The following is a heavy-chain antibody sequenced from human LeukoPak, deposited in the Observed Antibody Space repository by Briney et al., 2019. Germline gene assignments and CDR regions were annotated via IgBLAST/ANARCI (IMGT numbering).Heavy chain of an antibody. V-gene: IGHV3-66*01. CDR2: IYSGGST. Sequence: HPGGSLRLSCAASGFTVSSNYMSWVRQAPGKGREWVSVIYSGGSTYYADSGKGRFTISRDNSKNTLYLQMNSLRAEDTAVYYCAREGSGGYSGYGGLDYWGQGTLVTVSS. D-gene: IGHD5-12*01. CDR1: GFTVSSNY. J-gene: IGHJ4*02. CDR3: AREGSGGYSGYGGLDY.